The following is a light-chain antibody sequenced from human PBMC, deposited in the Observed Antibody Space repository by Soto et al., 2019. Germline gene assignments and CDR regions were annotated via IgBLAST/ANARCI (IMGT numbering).Light chain of an antibody. CDR2: DAS. J-gene: IGKJ2*01. V-gene: IGKV3-11*01. CDR1: QSVSSY. Sequence: EIVLTQSPATLSLSPGERATLSCRASQSVSSYLAWYQQKPGQAPRLLIYDASNGATDIPARFSGSGSGTDFTLTISSLEPEDFAVYYCQQRGNWPRTFGQGTKLEIK. CDR3: QQRGNWPRT.